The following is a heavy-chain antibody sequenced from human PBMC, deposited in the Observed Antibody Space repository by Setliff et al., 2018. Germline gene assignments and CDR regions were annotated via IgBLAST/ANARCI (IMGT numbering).Heavy chain of an antibody. Sequence: PGESLRLSCAASGFFFRSYEMNWVRQTPGKGLEWVSYINSGGTKIFYADSVEGRFTISRDNGKNSLFLQMNSVRAEDTAVYYCARSINGYQQRYDFWGQGALVTVSS. D-gene: IGHD3-16*01. CDR1: GFFFRSYE. J-gene: IGHJ4*02. V-gene: IGHV3-48*03. CDR2: INSGGTKI. CDR3: ARSINGYQQRYDF.